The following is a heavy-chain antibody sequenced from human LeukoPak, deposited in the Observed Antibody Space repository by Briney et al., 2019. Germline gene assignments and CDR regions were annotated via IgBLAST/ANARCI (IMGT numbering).Heavy chain of an antibody. J-gene: IGHJ6*03. CDR1: GGSFSGYY. D-gene: IGHD4/OR15-4a*01. Sequence: KPSETLSLTCAVYGGSFSGYYWSWIRQPPGKGLEWIGEINHSGSTNYNPSLKSRVTISVDTSKNQFSLKLSSVTAADTAVYYCARRGRLRPRLTTGYYYYMDVWGKGTTVTVSS. V-gene: IGHV4-34*01. CDR3: ARRGRLRPRLTTGYYYYMDV. CDR2: INHSGST.